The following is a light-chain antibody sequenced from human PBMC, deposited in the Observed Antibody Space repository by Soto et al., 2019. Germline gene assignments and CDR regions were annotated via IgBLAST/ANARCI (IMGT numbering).Light chain of an antibody. J-gene: IGLJ1*01. CDR2: EVS. V-gene: IGLV2-14*01. CDR3: SSYTSSSTLV. Sequence: QSALTQPASVSGSPGQSITISCTGTSSDVGGYNYVSLYQQHPGKAPKLMIYEVSNRPSGVSNRFSGSKSGNTASLTISGLQAEDEADYYCSSYTSSSTLVFGTGTQLTVL. CDR1: SSDVGGYNY.